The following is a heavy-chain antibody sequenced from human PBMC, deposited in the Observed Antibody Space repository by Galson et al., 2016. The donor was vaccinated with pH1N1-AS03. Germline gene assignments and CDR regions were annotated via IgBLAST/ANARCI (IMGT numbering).Heavy chain of an antibody. CDR1: GFTFRSYA. J-gene: IGHJ5*02. Sequence: SLRLSCAASGFTFRSYAMHWVRQAPGKGLEWVALTSHDGGNTKYGDSVKGRFTVSRDNSKNTMFLQMNSLRGEDTAVFYCARESRGVGAIEVGFDPWGQGTLVTVSS. CDR3: ARESRGVGAIEVGFDP. D-gene: IGHD1-26*01. V-gene: IGHV3-30*01. CDR2: TSHDGGNT.